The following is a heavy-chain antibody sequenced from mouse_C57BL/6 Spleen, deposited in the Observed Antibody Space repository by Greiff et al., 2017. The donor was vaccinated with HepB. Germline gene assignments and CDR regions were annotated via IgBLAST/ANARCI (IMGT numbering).Heavy chain of an antibody. V-gene: IGHV1-7*01. CDR2: INPSSGYT. CDR3: AGYYYGSSYYFDY. J-gene: IGHJ2*01. D-gene: IGHD1-1*01. CDR1: GYTFTSYW. Sequence: QVQLKESGAELAKPGASVKLSCKASGYTFTSYWMHWVKQRPGQGLEWIGYINPSSGYTKYNQKFKDKATLTADKSSSTAYMQLSSLTYEDSAVYYCAGYYYGSSYYFDYWGQGTTLTVSS.